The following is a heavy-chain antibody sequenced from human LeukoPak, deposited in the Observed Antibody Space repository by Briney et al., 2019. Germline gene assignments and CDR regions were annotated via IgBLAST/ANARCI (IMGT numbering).Heavy chain of an antibody. CDR2: IYYSGST. D-gene: IGHD6-13*01. J-gene: IGHJ5*02. V-gene: IGHV4-39*07. CDR1: GGSISRSRDY. CDR3: ARDSQQPPYSSSWYQNSHNWFDP. Sequence: SETLSLTCTVSGGSISRSRDYWGWIRQPPGKGLEWIGSIYYSGSTYSNPSLKSRVTISVDKSKNQFSLKLSSVTAADTAVYYCARDSQQPPYSSSWYQNSHNWFDPWGQGTLVTVSS.